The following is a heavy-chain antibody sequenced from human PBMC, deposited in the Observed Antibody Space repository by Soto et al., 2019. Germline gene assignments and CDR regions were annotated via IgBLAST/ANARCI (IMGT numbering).Heavy chain of an antibody. V-gene: IGHV4-31*03. CDR2: IYYSGST. CDR3: ASEAPDRAMVGY. CDR1: GGSISSGGYY. Sequence: QVQLQESGPGLVKPSQTLSLTCTVSGGSISSGGYYWSWIRQHPGKGLEWIGYIYYSGSTYYNPSLKSRVNISVDTSKNQVALKLSSVTAADTAVYYCASEAPDRAMVGYWGQGTLGNVSS. J-gene: IGHJ4*02. D-gene: IGHD5-18*01.